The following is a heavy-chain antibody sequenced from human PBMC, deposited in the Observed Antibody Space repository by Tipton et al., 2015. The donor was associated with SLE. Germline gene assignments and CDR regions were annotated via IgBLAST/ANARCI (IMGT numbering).Heavy chain of an antibody. CDR2: IYYREGT. CDR3: ARHASRRSGSYNEIDY. Sequence: LRLSCTVSGDSINSYYWSWIRQPPGEGLEWIGYIYYREGTNYSPSLKSRVTISLDPSKNQLSLKLSSVTAADTAVYYCARHASRRSGSYNEIDYWGQGTLVTVSS. V-gene: IGHV4-59*08. D-gene: IGHD3-10*01. J-gene: IGHJ4*02. CDR1: GDSINSYY.